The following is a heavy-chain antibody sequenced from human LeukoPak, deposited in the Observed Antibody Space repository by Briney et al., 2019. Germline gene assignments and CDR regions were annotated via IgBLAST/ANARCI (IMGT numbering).Heavy chain of an antibody. CDR2: LCCRVST. D-gene: IGHD2-21*01. J-gene: IGHJ4*02. CDR3: ARHIPHIDYLDY. Sequence: PAETLSLTCTLSYASITIPRYYWAWIRQPRGKGLEWIGTLCCRVSTCYNPSLRSRVTISVDTSSNQFSLKLTSVPAADSAVYFCARHIPHIDYLDYWGQGTLVTVSS. CDR1: YASITIPRYY. V-gene: IGHV4-39*01.